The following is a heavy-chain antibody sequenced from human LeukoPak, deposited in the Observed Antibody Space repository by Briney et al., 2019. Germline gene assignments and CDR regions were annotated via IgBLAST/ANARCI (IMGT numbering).Heavy chain of an antibody. Sequence: ASVKVSCKASGYTFTSYGISWVRQAPGQGLEWMGWMNPNSGNTGYAQKFQGRVTMTRNTSISTAYMELSSLRSEDTAVYYCARSPLHMMMDAFDIWGQGTMVTVSS. D-gene: IGHD3-16*01. V-gene: IGHV1-8*02. CDR3: ARSPLHMMMDAFDI. CDR1: GYTFTSYG. CDR2: MNPNSGNT. J-gene: IGHJ3*02.